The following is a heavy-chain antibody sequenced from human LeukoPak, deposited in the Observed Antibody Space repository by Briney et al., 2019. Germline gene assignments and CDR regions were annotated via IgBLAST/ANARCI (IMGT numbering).Heavy chain of an antibody. J-gene: IGHJ4*02. CDR1: GYTFTSYY. D-gene: IGHD3-10*01. CDR2: INPSGGST. Sequence: GASVKVSCKASGYTFTSYYIHWVRQAPGQGLEWMGIINPSGGSTSYAQKFQGRVTMTRDTSTSTVYMEPSSLRSEDTAVYYCARDRGAIYGSGSYYFDYWGQGTLVTVSS. V-gene: IGHV1-46*01. CDR3: ARDRGAIYGSGSYYFDY.